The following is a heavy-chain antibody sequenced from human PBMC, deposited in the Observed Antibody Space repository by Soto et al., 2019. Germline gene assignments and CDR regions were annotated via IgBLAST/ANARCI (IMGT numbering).Heavy chain of an antibody. J-gene: IGHJ6*02. Sequence: PGGSLRLSCTASGFTFSSYSMNWYRQAPGKGLEWVSSISSSISYIYYADSVKGRFTISRDNAKNSLYLQMNSLRAEDTAVYYCARVGLVPAAIHYYYGMDVWGQGTTVTVSS. D-gene: IGHD2-2*01. CDR2: ISSSISYI. V-gene: IGHV3-21*01. CDR1: GFTFSSYS. CDR3: ARVGLVPAAIHYYYGMDV.